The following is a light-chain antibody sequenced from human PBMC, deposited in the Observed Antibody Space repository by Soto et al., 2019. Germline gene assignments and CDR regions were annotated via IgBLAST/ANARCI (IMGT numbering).Light chain of an antibody. CDR2: GAS. CDR3: QHSVTSLTT. Sequence: EIVLTQSPGTLSLSPGERATLSCGASQSVTSNYLAWYQQKPGQAPRLLIFGASIRVKGIPDRFIGSGSGTDFSLTTSRLEPEDFAVYYCQHSVTSLTTFGQGTKVEVK. J-gene: IGKJ1*01. V-gene: IGKV3-20*01. CDR1: QSVTSNY.